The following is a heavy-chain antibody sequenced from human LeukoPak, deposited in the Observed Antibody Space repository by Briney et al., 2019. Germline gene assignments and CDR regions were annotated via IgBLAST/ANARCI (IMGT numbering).Heavy chain of an antibody. CDR2: IYYSGST. Sequence: PSETLSLTCAVSGGSISSGGYSWSWIRQPPGKGLEWIGYIYYSGSTNYNPSLKSRVTISVDTSKNQFSLKLSSVTAADTAVYYCARGYDGYEDYWGQGTLVTVSS. CDR3: ARGYDGYEDY. D-gene: IGHD5-12*01. J-gene: IGHJ4*02. V-gene: IGHV4-61*08. CDR1: GGSISSGGYS.